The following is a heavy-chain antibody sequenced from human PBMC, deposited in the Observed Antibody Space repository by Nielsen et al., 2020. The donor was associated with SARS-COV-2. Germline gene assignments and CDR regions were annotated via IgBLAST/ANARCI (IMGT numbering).Heavy chain of an antibody. D-gene: IGHD2-2*02. CDR2: ISYDGSNK. Sequence: WIRQPPGKGLEWVAVISYDGSNKYYADSVRGRLTISRDNAKNSLYLQMNSLRDEDTAVYYCARGGRYCSSTSCYTLGGWFDPWGQGTLVTVSS. CDR3: ARGGRYCSSTSCYTLGGWFDP. J-gene: IGHJ5*02. V-gene: IGHV3-30-3*01.